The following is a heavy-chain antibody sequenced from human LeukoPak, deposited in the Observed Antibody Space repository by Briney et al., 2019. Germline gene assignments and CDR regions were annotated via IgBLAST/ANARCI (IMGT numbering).Heavy chain of an antibody. CDR3: AKDHYYDSSGYYPTFDY. CDR2: ISGSGGST. Sequence: GGSLRLSCAASGFTFSSYWMSWVRQAPGKGLEWVSAISGSGGSTYYADSVKGRFTISRDNSKNTLYLQMNSLRAEDTAVYYCAKDHYYDSSGYYPTFDYWGQGTLVTVSS. V-gene: IGHV3-23*01. D-gene: IGHD3-22*01. J-gene: IGHJ4*02. CDR1: GFTFSSYW.